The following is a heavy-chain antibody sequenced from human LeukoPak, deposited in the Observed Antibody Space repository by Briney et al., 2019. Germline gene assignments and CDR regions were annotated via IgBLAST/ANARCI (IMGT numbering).Heavy chain of an antibody. CDR3: TSSPAYSSSWEAIDN. Sequence: GGSLRLSCAASGFTFSNYDMHWVRQAAGKGLEWVSAIGTAGDTYYSASVRGRFTISRENARNSLFLQMSGLSAGDTAVYYCTSSPAYSSSWEAIDNWGQGTLVTASS. D-gene: IGHD6-13*01. J-gene: IGHJ4*02. V-gene: IGHV3-13*01. CDR2: IGTAGDT. CDR1: GFTFSNYD.